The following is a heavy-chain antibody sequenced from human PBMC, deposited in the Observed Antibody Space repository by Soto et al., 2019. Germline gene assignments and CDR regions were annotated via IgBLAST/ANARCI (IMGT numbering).Heavy chain of an antibody. D-gene: IGHD6-6*01. CDR1: GGTFSSYA. CDR2: IIPIFGAA. J-gene: IGHJ6*02. V-gene: IGHV1-69*13. Sequence: SVKVSCKASGGTFSSYAISWVRQAPGQGLEWMGGIIPIFGAANYAQKFQGRVTITADESTSTAYMELSSLRSEDTAVYYCARGAKQLVVNYYYYYGMDVWGQGTTVTVSS. CDR3: ARGAKQLVVNYYYYYGMDV.